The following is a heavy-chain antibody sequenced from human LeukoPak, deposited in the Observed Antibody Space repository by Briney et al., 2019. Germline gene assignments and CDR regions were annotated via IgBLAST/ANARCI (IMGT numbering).Heavy chain of an antibody. J-gene: IGHJ4*02. CDR2: INSDGSST. D-gene: IGHD4-23*01. CDR1: GFTFSSYW. Sequence: GGSLRLSCAASGFTFSSYWMHWARQAPGKGLVWVSRINSDGSSTSYADSVKGRFTISRDNAKNTLYLQMNSLRAEDTAVYYCARDPGYGGADYWGQGTLVTVSS. V-gene: IGHV3-74*01. CDR3: ARDPGYGGADY.